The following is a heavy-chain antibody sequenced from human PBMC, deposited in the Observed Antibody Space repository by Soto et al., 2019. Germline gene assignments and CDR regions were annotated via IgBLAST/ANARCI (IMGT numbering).Heavy chain of an antibody. Sequence: GESLKISCKASGYSFTTYWIGWVRQMPGKGLEWMGRIDPSDSYTKYSPSFQGHVTISADKSINTAYLQWSSLKASDTAMYYCARDGGDFYAFDIWGQGTMVTVSS. CDR1: GYSFTTYW. V-gene: IGHV5-10-1*01. D-gene: IGHD2-21*01. CDR3: ARDGGDFYAFDI. J-gene: IGHJ3*02. CDR2: IDPSDSYT.